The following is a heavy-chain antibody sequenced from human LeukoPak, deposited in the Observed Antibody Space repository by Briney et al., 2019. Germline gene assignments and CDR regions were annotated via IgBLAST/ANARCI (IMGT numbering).Heavy chain of an antibody. CDR2: ISGSGGST. D-gene: IGHD3-10*01. CDR3: AKVRGYGSGSYDY. V-gene: IGHV3-23*01. Sequence: GRSLRLSCAASGFTFSSYAMSWVRQAPGKGLEWVSAISGSGGSTYYADSVKGRFTISRDNSKTTLYLQMNSLRAEDTAVYYCAKVRGYGSGSYDYWGQGTLVTVSS. J-gene: IGHJ4*02. CDR1: GFTFSSYA.